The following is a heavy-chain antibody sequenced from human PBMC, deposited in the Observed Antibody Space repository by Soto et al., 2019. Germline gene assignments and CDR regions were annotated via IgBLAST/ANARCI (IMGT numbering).Heavy chain of an antibody. Sequence: QVQLVESGGGVVQPGRSVRLSCAASGFTFSSYGMHWVRQAPGKGLEWVAVIWYDGSNKYYADSVKGRFTISRDNSKNTLYLQMNSLRAEDTAVYYCARDVDYGDYVGAFDIWGQGTMVTVSS. V-gene: IGHV3-33*01. CDR3: ARDVDYGDYVGAFDI. J-gene: IGHJ3*02. D-gene: IGHD4-17*01. CDR2: IWYDGSNK. CDR1: GFTFSSYG.